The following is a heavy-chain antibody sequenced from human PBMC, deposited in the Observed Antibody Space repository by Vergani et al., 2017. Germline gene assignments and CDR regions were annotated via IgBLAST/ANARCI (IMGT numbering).Heavy chain of an antibody. CDR2: ISGSGGST. J-gene: IGHJ1*01. CDR3: ARESLATPFSEYFQH. D-gene: IGHD2-15*01. CDR1: GFTFSTYA. Sequence: EVQLLESGGGLVQPGGSLRLSCAASGFTFSTYAMSWVRQAPGKGLEWVSAISGSGGSTYYADSVKGRFTISRDNSKNTLYLQMNSLRDEDTAVYYCARESLATPFSEYFQHWGQGTLVTVSS. V-gene: IGHV3-23*01.